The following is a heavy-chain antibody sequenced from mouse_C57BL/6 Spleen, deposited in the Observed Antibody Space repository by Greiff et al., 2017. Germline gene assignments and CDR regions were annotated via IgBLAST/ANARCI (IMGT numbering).Heavy chain of an antibody. CDR2: ISGGGGNT. Sequence: EVKVVESGGGLVKPGGSLKLSCAASGFTFSSYTMSWVRQTPEKRLEWVATISGGGGNTYYPDSVKGRFTISRDNAKNTLYLQMSSLRSEDTALYYCAKTDLRYSLYYAMDYWGQGTSVTVSS. J-gene: IGHJ4*01. D-gene: IGHD1-1*01. CDR3: AKTDLRYSLYYAMDY. V-gene: IGHV5-9*01. CDR1: GFTFSSYT.